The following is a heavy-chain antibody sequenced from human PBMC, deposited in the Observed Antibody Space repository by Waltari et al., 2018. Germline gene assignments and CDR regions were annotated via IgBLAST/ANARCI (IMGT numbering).Heavy chain of an antibody. CDR3: ARLHKTYYYDSSGTVDY. D-gene: IGHD3-22*01. V-gene: IGHV4-31*03. CDR2: IYYSGST. J-gene: IGHJ4*02. CDR1: GGSISSGGYY. Sequence: QVQLQESGPGLVKPSQTLSLTCTVSGGSISSGGYYWSWSRQHPGKGLEWIGYIYYSGSTYYNPSLKSRVTISVDTSKNQFSLKLSSVTAADTAVYYCARLHKTYYYDSSGTVDYWGQGTLVTVSS.